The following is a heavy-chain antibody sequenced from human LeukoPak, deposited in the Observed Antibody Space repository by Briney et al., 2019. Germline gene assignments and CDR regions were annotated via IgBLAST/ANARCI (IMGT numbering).Heavy chain of an antibody. J-gene: IGHJ3*01. V-gene: IGHV3-23*01. CDR3: GKGSRDHSGAP. CDR2: IVGSGGST. D-gene: IGHD3-10*01. Sequence: GGSLRLSCAASGFTFSSYALSWVRQAPGKGPEWVSSIVGSGGSTYYADSVKGRFTISRDNSKNTVYLQMNSLRADDTAVYYCGKGSRDHSGAPWGQGTMVTVSS. CDR1: GFTFSSYA.